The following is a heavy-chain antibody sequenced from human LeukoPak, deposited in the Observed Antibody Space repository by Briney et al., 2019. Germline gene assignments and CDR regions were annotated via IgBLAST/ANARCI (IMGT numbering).Heavy chain of an antibody. CDR1: GYTFTGYY. CDR2: INPNSGGT. D-gene: IGHD6-19*01. V-gene: IGHV1-2*02. Sequence: GASVKVSCKACGYTFTGYYMHWVRQAPGQGLEGMGWINPNSGGTNYAQKFQGRVTMTRDTSISTAYMELSRMRYDDTAVSYCARDRGSSGWYSGSGPNWYFDLWGRGNLVTVSS. CDR3: ARDRGSSGWYSGSGPNWYFDL. J-gene: IGHJ2*01.